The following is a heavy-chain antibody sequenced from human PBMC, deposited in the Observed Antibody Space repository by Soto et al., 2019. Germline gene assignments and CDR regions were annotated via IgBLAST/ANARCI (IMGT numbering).Heavy chain of an antibody. Sequence: PSETLSLTCTVSGGSISSYYWSWIRQPPGKGLEWIGYIYYSGSTNYNPSLKSRVTISVDTSKNQFSLKLSSVTAEDTAVYYCAKESLRWSETYYFDYWGQGTLVTVSS. CDR3: AKESLRWSETYYFDY. CDR1: GGSISSYY. V-gene: IGHV4-59*01. D-gene: IGHD4-17*01. CDR2: IYYSGST. J-gene: IGHJ4*02.